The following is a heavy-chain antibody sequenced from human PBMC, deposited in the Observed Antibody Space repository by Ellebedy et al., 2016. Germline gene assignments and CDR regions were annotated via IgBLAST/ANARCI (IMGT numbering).Heavy chain of an antibody. J-gene: IGHJ5*02. CDR1: GGTFSSHA. V-gene: IGHV1-69*10. CDR3: AAGNDGGWFDP. CDR2: IIPMLGIA. D-gene: IGHD1-1*01. Sequence: ASVKVSCKASGGTFSSHAISWVRQAPGQGLEWMGRIIPMLGIANYAQKFQGRVTLTADKSTSTVYMDVSSLRSDDTAVYYCAAGNDGGWFDPWGQGTLVTVSS.